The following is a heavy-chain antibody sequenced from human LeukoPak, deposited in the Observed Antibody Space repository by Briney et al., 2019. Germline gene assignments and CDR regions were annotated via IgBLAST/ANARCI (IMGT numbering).Heavy chain of an antibody. Sequence: PSETLSLTCTVSGVSISSYYWSWVRQPPGKGLEWIGYIYYSGSTNYNPSLKSRVTISVDTSKNQFSLKLSSVTAADTAVYYCARHNPPGWFDPWGQGTLVTVSS. CDR3: ARHNPPGWFDP. CDR2: IYYSGST. J-gene: IGHJ5*02. V-gene: IGHV4-59*08. CDR1: GVSISSYY.